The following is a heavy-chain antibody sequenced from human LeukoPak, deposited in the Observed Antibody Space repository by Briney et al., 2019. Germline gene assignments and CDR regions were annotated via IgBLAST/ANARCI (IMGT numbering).Heavy chain of an antibody. CDR1: GYSFTSSG. V-gene: IGHV1-18*01. J-gene: IGHJ4*02. Sequence: ASVKVSCKASGYSFTSSGISWVRQAPGQGLEWMGWISPYNGNTNYVQKFQGRVTMTTDTSTSTAYMELRSLRPDDTAVYYCATMHRVEYYFDYWGQGTLVTVSS. CDR3: ATMHRVEYYFDY. D-gene: IGHD5-24*01. CDR2: ISPYNGNT.